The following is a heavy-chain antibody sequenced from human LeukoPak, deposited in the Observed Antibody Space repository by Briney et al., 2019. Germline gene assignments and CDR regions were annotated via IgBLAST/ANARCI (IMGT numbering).Heavy chain of an antibody. CDR3: ARAVTTVTLFDL. CDR1: GFTFSDYY. J-gene: IGHJ4*02. D-gene: IGHD4-17*01. Sequence: PGGSLRLSCAASGFTFSDYYMGWTRQAPGKGLEWISYISSGSRTTYYADSVKGRLTISRDNANNLLYLQMNSLTAEDTAVYYCARAVTTVTLFDLWGQGTLVTISS. CDR2: ISSGSRTT. V-gene: IGHV3-11*04.